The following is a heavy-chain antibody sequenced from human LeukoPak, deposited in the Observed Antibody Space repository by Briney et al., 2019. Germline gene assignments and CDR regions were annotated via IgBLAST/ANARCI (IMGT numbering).Heavy chain of an antibody. V-gene: IGHV4-59*12. D-gene: IGHD5-12*01. CDR2: IYYSGST. Sequence: SETLSLTCTVSGGSISTDYWSWIRQPPGKGLEWIGYIYYSGSTNYNPSLKSRVTISINTSKNQFSLKLSSVTAADTAVYYCARRNGQDIVATFRRRYYFDYWGQGTLVTVSS. CDR1: GGSISTDY. J-gene: IGHJ4*02. CDR3: ARRNGQDIVATFRRRYYFDY.